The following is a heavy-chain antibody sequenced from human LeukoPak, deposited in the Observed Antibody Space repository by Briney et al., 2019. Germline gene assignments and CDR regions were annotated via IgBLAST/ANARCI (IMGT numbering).Heavy chain of an antibody. D-gene: IGHD1-26*01. CDR3: ARVASGSYNPGSPGYYYYMDV. J-gene: IGHJ6*03. Sequence: KTSETLSLTCTVSGGSISSSSYYWGWIRQPPGKGLEWIGSIYYSGSTYYNPSLKSRVTISVDTSKNQFSLKLSSVTAADTAVYYCARVASGSYNPGSPGYYYYMDVWGKGTTVTISS. CDR2: IYYSGST. CDR1: GGSISSSSYY. V-gene: IGHV4-39*07.